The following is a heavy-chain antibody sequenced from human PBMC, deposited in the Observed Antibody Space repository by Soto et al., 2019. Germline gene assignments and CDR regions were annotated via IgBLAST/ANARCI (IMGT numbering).Heavy chain of an antibody. J-gene: IGHJ3*02. D-gene: IGHD5-18*01. CDR3: PRVGSGYSSYAFDM. CDR2: IYHSVST. Sequence: SETLSLTCAASGGSISSSNWWSWVRQPPGKGLEWIGEIYHSVSTNYNPSLKSRVTISVDKSRNQFSLKLSSVTAADTAVYYCPRVGSGYSSYAFDMWGQGTMLTV. CDR1: GGSISSSNW. V-gene: IGHV4-4*02.